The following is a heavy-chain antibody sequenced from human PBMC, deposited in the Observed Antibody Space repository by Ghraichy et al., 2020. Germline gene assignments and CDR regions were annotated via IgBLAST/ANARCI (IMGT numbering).Heavy chain of an antibody. V-gene: IGHV4-61*02. D-gene: IGHD4-17*01. CDR1: GVSVSSFSDS. J-gene: IGHJ6*02. CDR2: IYTSGAP. Sequence: SETLSLTCTVSGVSVSSFSDSWSWIRQPAGKGLEWIGRIYTSGAPNYNPSLKSRVTMSLDTSKNQFSLELSSVTAADTVLYYCVRTDYGDYYMDVWGQGTTVTV. CDR3: VRTDYGDYYMDV.